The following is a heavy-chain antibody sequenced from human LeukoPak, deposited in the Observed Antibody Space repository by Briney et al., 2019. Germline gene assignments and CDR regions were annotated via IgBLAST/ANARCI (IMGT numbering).Heavy chain of an antibody. D-gene: IGHD3-10*01. J-gene: IGHJ5*02. CDR3: AREGIILWFGELSGNWFDP. CDR2: INHSGST. CDR1: GGSFSGYY. Sequence: SETLSLTCAVYGGSFSGYYWSWIRQPPGKGLEWIGEINHSGSTNYNPSLKSRVTISVDTSKNQFSLKLSSVTAADTAVYYCAREGIILWFGELSGNWFDPWGQGTLVTVSS. V-gene: IGHV4-34*01.